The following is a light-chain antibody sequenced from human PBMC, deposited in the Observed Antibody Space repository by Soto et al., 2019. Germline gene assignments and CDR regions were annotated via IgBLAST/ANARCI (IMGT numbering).Light chain of an antibody. CDR1: QSISIW. CDR3: EHWNDYSWT. V-gene: IGKV1-5*03. J-gene: IGKJ1*01. CDR2: KTS. Sequence: DIHMTQSPSTLSASVGDRVTITCRASQSISIWFAWYQQKPGKAPNLLIYKTSSLETGGPSRFSGSGSGTEFTLTISSLQPDDFATYYCEHWNDYSWTFGQGTKVEVK.